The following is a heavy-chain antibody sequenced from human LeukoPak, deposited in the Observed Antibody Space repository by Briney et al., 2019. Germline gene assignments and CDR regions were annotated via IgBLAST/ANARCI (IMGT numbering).Heavy chain of an antibody. CDR3: AKDGEVATIGAGDYYYMDV. D-gene: IGHD5-24*01. Sequence: GGSLRLSCAASGFTFSSYAMHWVRQAPGKGLEWVAVISYDGSNKYYADSVKGRFTISRDNSKNTLNLQMNSLRAEDTAVYYCAKDGEVATIGAGDYYYMDVWGKGTTVTVSS. J-gene: IGHJ6*03. CDR1: GFTFSSYA. CDR2: ISYDGSNK. V-gene: IGHV3-30-3*02.